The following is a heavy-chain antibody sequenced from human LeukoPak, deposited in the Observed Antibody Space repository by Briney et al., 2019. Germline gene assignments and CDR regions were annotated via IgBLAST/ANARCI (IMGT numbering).Heavy chain of an antibody. Sequence: ASVKVSCKPSGYTFTGYDINWVRQAPGQGLEWMGWMKSNSGDTHFAQKFQGRLTMTRDNSINTAFMELSSLRSEDAAVYYCARGEYSSSWYPFDYWGQGSLVTVSS. D-gene: IGHD6-13*01. CDR2: MKSNSGDT. V-gene: IGHV1-8*01. J-gene: IGHJ4*02. CDR1: GYTFTGYD. CDR3: ARGEYSSSWYPFDY.